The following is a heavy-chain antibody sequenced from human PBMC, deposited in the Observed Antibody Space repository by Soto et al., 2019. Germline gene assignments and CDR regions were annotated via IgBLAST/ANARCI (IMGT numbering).Heavy chain of an antibody. CDR1: GGSFSGYY. J-gene: IGHJ4*02. CDR2: INHSGST. Sequence: SETLCLTCAVYGGSFSGYYWSWIRQPPGKGLEWIGEINHSGSTNYNTSLKSRVTISVDSYKTQLSQKLIFGTAADTAVDYCASGPYFDILTGYYDYWGQGTLVTVSA. CDR3: ASGPYFDILTGYYDY. V-gene: IGHV4-34*01. D-gene: IGHD3-9*01.